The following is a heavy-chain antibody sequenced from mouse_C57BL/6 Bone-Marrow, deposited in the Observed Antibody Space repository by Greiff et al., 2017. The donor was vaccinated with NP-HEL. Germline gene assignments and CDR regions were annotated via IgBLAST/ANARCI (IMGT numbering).Heavy chain of an antibody. Sequence: VQLQQPGAELVMPGASVKLSCKASGYTFTSYWMHWVKQRPGQGLEWIGEIEPSDSYTNYNQKFKGKSTLTVDKSSSTAYMQLSSLTSEDSAVYYCAREGQLRPFDYWGQGTTLTVSS. D-gene: IGHD3-2*02. CDR2: IEPSDSYT. CDR3: AREGQLRPFDY. CDR1: GYTFTSYW. J-gene: IGHJ2*01. V-gene: IGHV1-69*01.